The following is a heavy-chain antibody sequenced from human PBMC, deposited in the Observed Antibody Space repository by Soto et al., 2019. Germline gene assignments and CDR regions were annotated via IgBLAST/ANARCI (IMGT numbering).Heavy chain of an antibody. CDR2: INPSDFHT. Sequence: EVRLVQSGAEVKRSGESLKISCKGSGYTFTTSLITWLRQVPGKGLEWMGIINPSDFHTIYSPSFEGQVTISVDKPTATSYLLWSSLPASDTAMYYCALRVTSGQFGGWFDPWGQGTLVTVSS. D-gene: IGHD6-25*01. CDR1: GYTFTTSL. CDR3: ALRVTSGQFGGWFDP. J-gene: IGHJ5*02. V-gene: IGHV5-51*04.